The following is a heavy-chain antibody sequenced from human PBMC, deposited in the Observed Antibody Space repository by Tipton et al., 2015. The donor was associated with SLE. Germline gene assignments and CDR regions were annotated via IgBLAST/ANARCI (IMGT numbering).Heavy chain of an antibody. CDR2: INVNTGAT. D-gene: IGHD3-10*01. V-gene: IGHV1-2*02. CDR3: ARVNVLLWIGESILDGMDV. Sequence: QVQLVQSGAEVKKPGASVKVSCEASGYSFTDYNMPWVRQAPGEGLEWMGWINVNTGATNYAQKVQGRVTMTRDTSISTAYMELSRLRSDDTALYYCARVNVLLWIGESILDGMDVWGQGTTVTVSS. CDR1: GYSFTDYN. J-gene: IGHJ6*02.